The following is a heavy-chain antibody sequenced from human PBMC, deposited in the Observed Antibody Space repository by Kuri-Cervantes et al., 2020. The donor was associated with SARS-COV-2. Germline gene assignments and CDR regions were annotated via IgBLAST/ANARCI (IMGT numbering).Heavy chain of an antibody. CDR1: GFTVSSNY. CDR2: IYSGGST. D-gene: IGHD2-15*01. Sequence: GGSLRLSCAASGFTVSSNYMSWARQAPGKGLEWVSVIYSGGSTYYADSVKGRFTISRDNSKNTLYLQMNSLRAEDTAVYYCASGILYRWEGYFDYWGQGTLVTVSS. J-gene: IGHJ4*02. CDR3: ASGILYRWEGYFDY. V-gene: IGHV3-53*01.